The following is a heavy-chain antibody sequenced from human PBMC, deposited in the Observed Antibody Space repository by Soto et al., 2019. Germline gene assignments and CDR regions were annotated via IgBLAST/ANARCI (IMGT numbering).Heavy chain of an antibody. J-gene: IGHJ5*02. Sequence: QVQLQQWGAGLLKPSETLSLTCAVYGGSFSGYYWSWIRQPPGKGLEWIGEINHSGSTNYNPSLKSRVTISVDTSKNQFSLKLSSVTAADTAVYYCARAWLVGVVPAAIRMGDWFDPWGQGTLVTVSS. CDR3: ARAWLVGVVPAAIRMGDWFDP. CDR2: INHSGST. V-gene: IGHV4-34*01. CDR1: GGSFSGYY. D-gene: IGHD2-2*01.